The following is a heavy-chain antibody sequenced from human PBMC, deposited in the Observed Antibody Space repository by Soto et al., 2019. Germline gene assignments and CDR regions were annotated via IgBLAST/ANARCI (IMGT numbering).Heavy chain of an antibody. CDR3: ARVGPPSPSVIWFFDL. CDR1: GGSFRTYA. CDR2: IIPMLAAP. D-gene: IGHD2-21*01. V-gene: IGHV1-69*01. J-gene: IGHJ2*01. Sequence: QGQLVQSGAEMKKPGSSVKVSCKASGGSFRTYAINWVRQAPGQGLEWMGGIIPMLAAPTYAQKFQGRLTITADESTTTVYMELSSLTSEDPAVYYCARVGPPSPSVIWFFDLWGRRTLVTVSS.